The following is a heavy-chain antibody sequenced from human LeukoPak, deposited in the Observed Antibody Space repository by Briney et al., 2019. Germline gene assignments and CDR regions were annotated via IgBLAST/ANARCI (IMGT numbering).Heavy chain of an antibody. CDR3: ARADVVVPAAMLVYYYGMDV. D-gene: IGHD2-2*01. CDR1: GFTFSSYI. V-gene: IGHV3-21*04. CDR2: ITSDSSHT. Sequence: GGSLRLSCAASGFTFSSYIMNWVRQAPGKGLEWVSAITSDSSHTYYADSVKGRFTVSRDNAKNSLYLQMNSLRAEDTAVYYCARADVVVPAAMLVYYYGMDVWGQGATVTVSS. J-gene: IGHJ6*02.